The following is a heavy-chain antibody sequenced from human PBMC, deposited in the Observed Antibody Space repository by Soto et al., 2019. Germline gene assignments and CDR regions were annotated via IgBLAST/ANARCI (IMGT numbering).Heavy chain of an antibody. D-gene: IGHD6-13*01. V-gene: IGHV1-18*04. CDR1: GYTFTTYG. J-gene: IGHJ5*02. Sequence: ASVKVSCKASGYTFTTYGISWVRQAPGQGLEWMGWISAYNGNIKYAQKFQGRVTMTRDTSTSTAYMEVRSLRSDDTAVYYCARDYSSSWYGWFDPWGQRTLVTVSS. CDR3: ARDYSSSWYGWFDP. CDR2: ISAYNGNI.